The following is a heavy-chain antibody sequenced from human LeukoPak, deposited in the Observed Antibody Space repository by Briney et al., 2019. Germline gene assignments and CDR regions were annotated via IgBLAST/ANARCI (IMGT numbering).Heavy chain of an antibody. D-gene: IGHD3-16*02. CDR2: IIPILGIA. CDR3: ARVPKVRDDYVWGSYRYVY. J-gene: IGHJ4*02. V-gene: IGHV1-69*04. Sequence: SVKLSCKASGGTFSSYAISWVRQAPGQGLEWMGRIIPILGIANYAQKFQGRVTITADKSTSTAYMELSSLRSEDTAVYYCARVPKVRDDYVWGSYRYVYWGQGTLVTVSS. CDR1: GGTFSSYA.